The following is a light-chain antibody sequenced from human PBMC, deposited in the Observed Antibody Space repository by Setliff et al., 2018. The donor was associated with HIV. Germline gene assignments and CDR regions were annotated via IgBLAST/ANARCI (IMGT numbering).Light chain of an antibody. J-gene: IGLJ1*01. V-gene: IGLV2-14*01. CDR2: EVS. Sequence: QSVLTQPASVSGSPGQSITISCTGTSSDIGNYKFVSWYQQHPGKAPKLFIYEVSNRPSGISNRFSGSKPGNTASLTISRLQPEDDADYYCTSYTTSSAPLVFGSGTKVTVL. CDR3: TSYTTSSAPLV. CDR1: SSDIGNYKF.